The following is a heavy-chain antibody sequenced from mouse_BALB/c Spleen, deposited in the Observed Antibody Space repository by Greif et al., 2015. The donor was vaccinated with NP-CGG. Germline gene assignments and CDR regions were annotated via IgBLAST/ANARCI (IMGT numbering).Heavy chain of an antibody. J-gene: IGHJ2*01. D-gene: IGHD1-1*01. CDR3: TRSDYYGPHFDY. Sequence: VQRVESGAELVKPGASVKLSYKASGYTFTSYYMYWVKQRPGQGLEWIGEINPSNGGTNFNEKFKSKATLTVDKSSSTAYMQLSSLTSEDSAVYYCTRSDYYGPHFDYWGQGTTLTVSS. CDR2: INPSNGGT. V-gene: IGHV1S81*02. CDR1: GYTFTSYY.